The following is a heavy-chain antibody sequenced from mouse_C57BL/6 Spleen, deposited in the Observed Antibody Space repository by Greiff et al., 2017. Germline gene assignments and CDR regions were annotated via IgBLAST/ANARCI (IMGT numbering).Heavy chain of an antibody. CDR3: ARQGHYYGSSYVGFAY. CDR1: GFTFSDYY. Sequence: EVNLVESGGGLVQPGGSLKLSCAASGFTFSDYYMYWVRQTPEKRLEWVAYISNGGGSTYYPDTVKGRFTISRDNAKNTLYLQMSRLKSEDTAMYYCARQGHYYGSSYVGFAYWGQGTLVTVSA. CDR2: ISNGGGST. J-gene: IGHJ3*01. V-gene: IGHV5-12*01. D-gene: IGHD1-1*01.